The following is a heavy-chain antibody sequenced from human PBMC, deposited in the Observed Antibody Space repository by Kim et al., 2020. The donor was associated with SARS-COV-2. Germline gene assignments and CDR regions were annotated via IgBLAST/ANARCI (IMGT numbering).Heavy chain of an antibody. D-gene: IGHD3-22*01. CDR1: GYSLSELS. J-gene: IGHJ4*02. CDR2: FDQEEEQI. CDR3: ATDRTSGYYTY. V-gene: IGHV1-24*01. Sequence: ASVKVSCKVSGYSLSELSMHWVRQAPGKGLEWMGGFDQEEEQIINAQKFQGRVTMTEDSSTDTAYLVLRSLRSDDTAVYYCATDRTSGYYTYWGQGTLVT.